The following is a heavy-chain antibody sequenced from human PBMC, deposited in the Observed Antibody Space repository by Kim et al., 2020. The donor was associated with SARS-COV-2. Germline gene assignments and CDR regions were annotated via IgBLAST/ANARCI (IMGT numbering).Heavy chain of an antibody. CDR3: ARVTSRIAAPDV. D-gene: IGHD6-6*01. V-gene: IGHV3-53*01. CDR2: IYSGGGT. CDR1: GLTVSSNY. Sequence: GGSLRLSCAASGLTVSSNYMTWVRQAPGKGLEWVSVIYSGGGTDYADSVKGRFTVSRDNSKNTLYLQMNSLRAEDTAVYYCARVTSRIAAPDVWGQGTTVTVSS. J-gene: IGHJ6*02.